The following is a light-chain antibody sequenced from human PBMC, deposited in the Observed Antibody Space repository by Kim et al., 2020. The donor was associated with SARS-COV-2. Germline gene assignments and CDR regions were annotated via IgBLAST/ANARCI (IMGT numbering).Light chain of an antibody. CDR1: SGHSSYA. CDR2: LNSDGSH. Sequence: ASVKLTCTLSSGHSSYAIAWHQQQPEKGPRYLMKLNSDGSHSKGDGLPDRFSGSSSGAERYLTISSLQSEDEADYYCQTWDTGIRVFGGGTQLTVL. CDR3: QTWDTGIRV. J-gene: IGLJ3*02. V-gene: IGLV4-69*01.